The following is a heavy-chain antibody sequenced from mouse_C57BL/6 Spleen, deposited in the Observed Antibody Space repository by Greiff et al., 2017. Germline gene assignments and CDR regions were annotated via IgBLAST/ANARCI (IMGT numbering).Heavy chain of an antibody. J-gene: IGHJ2*01. D-gene: IGHD6-1*01. CDR1: GYTFTDYE. V-gene: IGHV1-15*01. CDR3: TRGRQYYFDY. CDR2: IDPETGGT. Sequence: QVQLKESGAELVRPWASVTLSCKASGYTFTDYEMHWVKQTPVHGLEWIGAIDPETGGTAYNQKFKGKARLTADKSSSTAYMELRSLTSADSAVYYCTRGRQYYFDYWGQGTTLTVSS.